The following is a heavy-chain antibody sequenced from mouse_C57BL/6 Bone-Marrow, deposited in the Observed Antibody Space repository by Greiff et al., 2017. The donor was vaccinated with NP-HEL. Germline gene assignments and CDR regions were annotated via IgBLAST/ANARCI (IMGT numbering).Heavy chain of an antibody. CDR1: GYTFTDYY. V-gene: IGHV1-26*01. CDR2: INPNNGGT. D-gene: IGHD2-3*01. Sequence: EVQLQQSGPELVKPGASVKISCKASGYTFTDYYMNWVKQSHGKSLEWIGDINPNNGGTSYNQKFKGKATLTVDKSSSTAYMELRSLTSEDSAVYYCARRPDGYYDYWGQGTTRTVSS. J-gene: IGHJ2*01. CDR3: ARRPDGYYDY.